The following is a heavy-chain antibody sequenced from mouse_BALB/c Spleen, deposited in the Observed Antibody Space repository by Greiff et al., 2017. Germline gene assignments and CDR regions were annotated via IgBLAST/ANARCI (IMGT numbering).Heavy chain of an antibody. V-gene: IGHV5-6-3*01. Sequence: EVKLQESGGGLVQPGGSLKLSCAASGFTFSSYGMSWVRQTPDKRLELVATINSNGGSTYYPDSVKGRFTISRDNAKNTLYLQMSSLKSEDTAMYYCARAHGSVYYAMDYWGQGTSVTVSS. CDR3: ARAHGSVYYAMDY. CDR1: GFTFSSYG. J-gene: IGHJ4*01. D-gene: IGHD1-1*01. CDR2: INSNGGST.